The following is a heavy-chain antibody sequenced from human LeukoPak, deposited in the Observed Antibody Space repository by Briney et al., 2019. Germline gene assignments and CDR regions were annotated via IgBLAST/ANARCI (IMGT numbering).Heavy chain of an antibody. CDR2: INPNSGGT. CDR3: ARARLRGYSYGYGY. V-gene: IGHV1-2*02. D-gene: IGHD5-18*01. Sequence: GASVKVSCKASGYTFTGYYMHWVRQAPGQGLEWMGWINPNSGGTNYAQKFQGRVTMTRDTSISTAYMELSRLRSDDTAVYYCARARLRGYSYGYGYWGQGTLVTVSS. CDR1: GYTFTGYY. J-gene: IGHJ4*02.